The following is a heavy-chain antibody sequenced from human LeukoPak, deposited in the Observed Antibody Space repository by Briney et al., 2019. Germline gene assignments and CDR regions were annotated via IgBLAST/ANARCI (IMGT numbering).Heavy chain of an antibody. J-gene: IGHJ4*02. Sequence: GGSLRLSCAASGFTFSSYGMHWVRQAPGKGLEWVAVISYDGSNKYYADSVKGRFTISRDNSKNTLYLQMNSLRAEDTAVYYCAKDSGEYYYGSGVIGYWGQGTLVTVSS. V-gene: IGHV3-30*18. CDR2: ISYDGSNK. CDR3: AKDSGEYYYGSGVIGY. D-gene: IGHD3-10*01. CDR1: GFTFSSYG.